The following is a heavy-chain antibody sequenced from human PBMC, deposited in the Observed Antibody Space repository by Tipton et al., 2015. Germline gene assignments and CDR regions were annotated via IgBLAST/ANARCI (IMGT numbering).Heavy chain of an antibody. D-gene: IGHD6-19*01. V-gene: IGHV6-1*01. CDR2: TYYRSQWFS. CDR1: GGSVSNKTVA. J-gene: IGHJ6*02. Sequence: GLVKPSQTLSLTCAISGGSVSNKTVAWNWIRQSPSGGLEWLGRTYYRSQWFSDFAVSVSSRINISADTSKNQLSLQLTSATPEDTALYYCAGEAEAEADTWLYYSGLNVWGQGTTVTVSS. CDR3: AGEAEAEADTWLYYSGLNV.